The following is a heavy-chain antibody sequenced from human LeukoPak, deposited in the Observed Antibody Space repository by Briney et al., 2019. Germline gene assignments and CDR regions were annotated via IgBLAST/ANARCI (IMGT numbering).Heavy chain of an antibody. CDR1: GGSFSGYY. J-gene: IGHJ4*02. Sequence: PSETLSLTCAVYGGSFSGYYWSWIRQPPGKGLEWIGEINHSGSTNYNPSLKSRVTISVDTSKNQFSLKLSSVTAADTAVYYCARHPAGYYYGPGSYYNEIDYWGQGTLVTVSS. CDR3: ARHPAGYYYGPGSYYNEIDY. D-gene: IGHD3-10*01. CDR2: INHSGST. V-gene: IGHV4-34*01.